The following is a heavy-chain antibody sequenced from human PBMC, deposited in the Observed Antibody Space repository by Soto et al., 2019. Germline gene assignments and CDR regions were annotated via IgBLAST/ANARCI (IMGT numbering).Heavy chain of an antibody. J-gene: IGHJ6*02. CDR3: ARDYGLGESDV. V-gene: IGHV1-18*01. D-gene: IGHD3-10*01. Sequence: QVQLVQSGAEVKKPGASVKVSCKASGYSFTSYGISWVRQAPGQGLEWMGWISAYNGNTNYAQKLKGRVTMTTDTSTSPVDRERRSVRADATAVYYSARDYGLGESDVWGQGTTVTASS. CDR2: ISAYNGNT. CDR1: GYSFTSYG.